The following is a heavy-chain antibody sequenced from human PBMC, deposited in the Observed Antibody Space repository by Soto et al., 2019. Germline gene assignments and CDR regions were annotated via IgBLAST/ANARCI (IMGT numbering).Heavy chain of an antibody. J-gene: IGHJ4*02. V-gene: IGHV4-34*01. Sequence: PSETLSLTCAVYGLSFSGYYCIWIRQPPGKGLEWIGEINHSGSTNYNPSLKSRVTISVDTSKNQFSLKLSSVTAADTAVYYCARGLYDILTGPIDYWGQGTLVTVSS. CDR3: ARGLYDILTGPIDY. D-gene: IGHD3-9*01. CDR2: INHSGST. CDR1: GLSFSGYY.